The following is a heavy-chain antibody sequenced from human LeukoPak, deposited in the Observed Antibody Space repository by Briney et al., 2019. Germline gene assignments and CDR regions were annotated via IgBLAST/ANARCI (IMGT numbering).Heavy chain of an antibody. V-gene: IGHV3-33*01. CDR1: GFTFSSYG. CDR2: IWYDGSNK. D-gene: IGHD5-12*01. CDR3: ARDLRGSYGMDV. Sequence: PGGSLRLSCAASGFTFSSYGMHWVRQASGKGLEWVAVIWYDGSNKYYADSVKGRFTISRDNSKNTLYLQMNSLRAEDTAVYYCARDLRGSYGMDVWGQGTTVTVSS. J-gene: IGHJ6*02.